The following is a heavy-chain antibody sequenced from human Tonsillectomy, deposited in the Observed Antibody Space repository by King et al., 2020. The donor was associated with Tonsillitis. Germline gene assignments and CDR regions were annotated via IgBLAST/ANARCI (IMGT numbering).Heavy chain of an antibody. V-gene: IGHV5-51*03. Sequence: VQLVQSGAEVKKPGESLKISCKGSGYPFTRFWIGWVRQMPGKVLDWMGVNFPGDSDTRYTPSFQGQVTISSDKSISTVYLQWSSLKASDTAIYYCAASGGKAAPWIDYWGQGTLVTVSS. J-gene: IGHJ4*02. CDR1: GYPFTRFW. CDR3: AASGGKAAPWIDY. CDR2: NFPGDSDT. D-gene: IGHD6-13*01.